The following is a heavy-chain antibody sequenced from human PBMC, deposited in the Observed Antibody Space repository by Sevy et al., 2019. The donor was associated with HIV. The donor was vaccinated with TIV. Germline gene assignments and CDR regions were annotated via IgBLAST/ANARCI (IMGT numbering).Heavy chain of an antibody. CDR1: GFTFSSYS. V-gene: IGHV3-21*01. D-gene: IGHD3-10*01. CDR3: AREWGVRGASDAFDI. J-gene: IGHJ3*02. CDR2: ISSSSSYI. Sequence: GGSLRLSCAASGFTFSSYSMNWVRQAPGKGLEWVSSISSSSSYIYYADSVKGRFTISRDNAKNSLYLQMNSLRAEDTAVYYCAREWGVRGASDAFDIWGQGTMVTVSS.